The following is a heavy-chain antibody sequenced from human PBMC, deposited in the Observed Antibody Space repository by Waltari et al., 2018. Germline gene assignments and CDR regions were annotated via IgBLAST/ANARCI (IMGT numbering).Heavy chain of an antibody. CDR1: GGSISSSSYY. CDR2: SYYSVST. CDR3: ARDLEHYYDSSGTSPAFDI. D-gene: IGHD3-22*01. J-gene: IGHJ3*02. Sequence: QLQLQESGPGLVKPSETLSLTCTVSGGSISSSSYYWGWIRQPPGKGLEWIGSSYYSVSTYYTPSLKSRVTISVDTSKNQFSLKLSSVTAADTAVYYCARDLEHYYDSSGTSPAFDIWGQGTMVTVSS. V-gene: IGHV4-39*07.